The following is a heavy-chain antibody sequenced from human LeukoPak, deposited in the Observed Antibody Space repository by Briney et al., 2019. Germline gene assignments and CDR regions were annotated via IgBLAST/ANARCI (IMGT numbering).Heavy chain of an antibody. CDR2: IYWDGDK. CDR3: ARRVGGSGGPGWFDP. D-gene: IGHD5-12*01. CDR1: GFSLATSGLG. J-gene: IGHJ5*02. V-gene: IGHV2-5*02. Sequence: SGPTLVNPTQTLTLTCTFSGFSLATSGLGVGWIRQPPGRALEWLALIYWDGDKRFNPSLKSRLTITKDTSKNQVVLTMTNMDPVDTATYFCARRVGGSGGPGWFDPWGQGTLVTVSS.